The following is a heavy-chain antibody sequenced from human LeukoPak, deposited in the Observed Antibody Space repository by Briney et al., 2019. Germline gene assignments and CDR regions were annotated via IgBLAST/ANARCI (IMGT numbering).Heavy chain of an antibody. CDR2: INTNTGNP. J-gene: IGHJ6*03. D-gene: IGHD6-13*01. CDR1: GYTFTSYA. Sequence: GASVKVSCKASGYTFTSYAMNWVRQAPGQGLEWMGWINTNTGNPTYAQGFTGRFVFSLDTSVSTAYLQISSLKAEDTAVYYCAREAAGTLLYYYYYMDVWGKGTTVTVSS. CDR3: AREAAGTLLYYYYYMDV. V-gene: IGHV7-4-1*02.